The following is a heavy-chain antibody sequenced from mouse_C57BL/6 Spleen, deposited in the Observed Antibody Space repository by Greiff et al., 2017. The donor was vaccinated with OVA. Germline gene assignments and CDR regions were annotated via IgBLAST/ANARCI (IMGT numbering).Heavy chain of an antibody. CDR3: ARAGTGYFDV. CDR2: INYDGSST. CDR1: GFTFSDYY. D-gene: IGHD4-1*01. V-gene: IGHV5-16*01. Sequence: DVKLVESEGGLVQPGSSMKLSCTASGFTFSDYYMAWVRQVPEKGLEWVANINYDGSSTYYLDSLKSRFIISRDNAKNILYLQMSSLKSEDTATYYCARAGTGYFDVWGTGTTVTVSS. J-gene: IGHJ1*03.